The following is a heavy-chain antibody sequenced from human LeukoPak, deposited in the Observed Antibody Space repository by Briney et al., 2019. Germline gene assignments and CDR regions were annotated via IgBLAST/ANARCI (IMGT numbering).Heavy chain of an antibody. CDR1: GFTFSGSA. CDR3: TATIFGVVDYFDY. Sequence: AGGSLRLSCAASGFTFSGSAMHWVRQASGKGLEWVGRIRSKANSYATAYAASVKGRFTISRDDSKNTAYLQMNSLKTEDTAVYYCTATIFGVVDYFDYWGQGTLVTVSS. J-gene: IGHJ4*02. V-gene: IGHV3-73*01. CDR2: IRSKANSYAT. D-gene: IGHD3-3*01.